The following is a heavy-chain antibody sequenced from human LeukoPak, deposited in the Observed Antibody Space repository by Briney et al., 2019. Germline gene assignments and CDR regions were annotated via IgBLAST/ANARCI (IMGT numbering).Heavy chain of an antibody. D-gene: IGHD5-12*01. Sequence: GASVKVSCKASGGTFSSYAISWMRQAPGQGLEWMGRIIPIFGTANYAQKFQGRVTITTDESTSTAYMELSSLRSEDTAVYYCARGGLRPTYYFDYWGQGTLVTVSS. CDR3: ARGGLRPTYYFDY. CDR2: IIPIFGTA. J-gene: IGHJ4*02. V-gene: IGHV1-69*05. CDR1: GGTFSSYA.